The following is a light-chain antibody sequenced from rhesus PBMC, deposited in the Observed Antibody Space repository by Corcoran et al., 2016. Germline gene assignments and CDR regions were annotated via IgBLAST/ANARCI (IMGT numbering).Light chain of an antibody. J-gene: IGKJ3*01. Sequence: DIQMTQSPSSLSASVGDTVTITCRASQGISSYLNWFQQKPGKAPKFLIYDASSLESGVPSRFSGSGSGTKFTLTIRSLQPGNFAAYYCLQHNSYPYTFGPGTKLDIK. CDR3: LQHNSYPYT. V-gene: IGKV1-28*01. CDR2: DAS. CDR1: QGISSY.